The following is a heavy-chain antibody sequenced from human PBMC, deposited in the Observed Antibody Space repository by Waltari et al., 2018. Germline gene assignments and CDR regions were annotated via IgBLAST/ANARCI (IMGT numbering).Heavy chain of an antibody. CDR2: IKQDGSEK. CDR3: ARDDYGTKGDAFDI. CDR1: GFTFSSYW. J-gene: IGHJ3*02. V-gene: IGHV3-7*01. Sequence: EVQLVESGGGLVQPGGSLRLSCAASGFTFSSYWMSWGRQAPGKGLEWVANIKQDGSEKYYVDSVKGRFTISRDNAKNSLYLQMNSLRAEDTAVYYCARDDYGTKGDAFDIWGQGTMVTVSS. D-gene: IGHD3-10*01.